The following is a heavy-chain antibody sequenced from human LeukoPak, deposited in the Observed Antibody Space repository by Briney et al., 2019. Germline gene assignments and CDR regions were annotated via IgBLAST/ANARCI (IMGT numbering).Heavy chain of an antibody. Sequence: GGSLRLSCAASGFTFSSYGMHWVRQAPGKGLEWVAVISYDGSYKYYADSVKGRFTISRDNSKNTLYLQMNSLRAEDTAVYYCAKEWDYWGQGTLVTVSS. V-gene: IGHV3-30*18. CDR1: GFTFSSYG. CDR3: AKEWDY. CDR2: ISYDGSYK. J-gene: IGHJ4*02.